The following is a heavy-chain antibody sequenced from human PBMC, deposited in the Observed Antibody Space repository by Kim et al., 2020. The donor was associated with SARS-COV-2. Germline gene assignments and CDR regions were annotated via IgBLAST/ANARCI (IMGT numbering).Heavy chain of an antibody. J-gene: IGHJ5*02. D-gene: IGHD3-16*01. Sequence: SQKCQGRVTITRDTSASTAYMELGSLRSEDTAVYYCARGGRSRGENWFDPWGQGTLVTVSS. V-gene: IGHV1-3*01. CDR3: ARGGRSRGENWFDP.